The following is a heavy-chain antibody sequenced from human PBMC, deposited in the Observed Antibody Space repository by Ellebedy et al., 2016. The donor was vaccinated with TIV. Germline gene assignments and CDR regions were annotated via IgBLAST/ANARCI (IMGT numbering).Heavy chain of an antibody. J-gene: IGHJ6*03. D-gene: IGHD1-26*01. V-gene: IGHV1-18*01. CDR3: ARELGLGATPYYHYYMDV. CDR1: GYTFTNYG. Sequence: AASVKVSCKASGYTFTNYGFIWVRQAPGQGLEWMGWISAYTGNTNYAQKLQGRVTMTTDTSTSTAYIELRSLRSDDTAVYYCARELGLGATPYYHYYMDVWGKGTTVTVSS. CDR2: ISAYTGNT.